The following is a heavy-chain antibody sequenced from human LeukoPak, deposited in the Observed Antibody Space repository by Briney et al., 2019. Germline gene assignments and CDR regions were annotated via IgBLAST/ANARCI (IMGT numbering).Heavy chain of an antibody. Sequence: PSETLSLTCTVSGGSISSYYWSWIRQPAGKGLEWIGRIYTSGSTNYNPSLKSRVTMSVDTSKNQFSLKLSSVTAADTAVYYCAREYSSGWRYYYYYMDVWGKGTTVTVSS. CDR2: IYTSGST. D-gene: IGHD6-19*01. V-gene: IGHV4-4*07. CDR1: GGSISSYY. J-gene: IGHJ6*03. CDR3: AREYSSGWRYYYYYMDV.